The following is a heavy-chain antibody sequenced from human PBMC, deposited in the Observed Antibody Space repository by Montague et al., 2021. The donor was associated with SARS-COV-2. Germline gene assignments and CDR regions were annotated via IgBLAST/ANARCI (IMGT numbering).Heavy chain of an antibody. Sequence: SETLSLTCAISGGSIKTYIWWSLVRQAPGKGLEWLGEILHSGTANYNPSLKRRVTISVDKSRNEFSLKLSSLTAAATAVYFCAKDVSLSVAEFDSWGQGTLVTVSS. CDR3: AKDVSLSVAEFDS. CDR1: GGSIKTYIW. V-gene: IGHV4-4*02. D-gene: IGHD6-19*01. CDR2: ILHSGTA. J-gene: IGHJ4*02.